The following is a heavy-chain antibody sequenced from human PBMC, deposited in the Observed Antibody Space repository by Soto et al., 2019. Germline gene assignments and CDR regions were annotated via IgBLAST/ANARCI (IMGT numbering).Heavy chain of an antibody. CDR1: GYTLTELS. D-gene: IGHD3-9*01. J-gene: IGHJ5*02. CDR3: ATPILTGHYGNWFDP. V-gene: IGHV1-24*01. Sequence: ASVKVSCKVSGYTLTELSMHWVRQAPGKGLEWMGGFDPEDGETIYAQKFQGRVTMTEDTSTDTAYMELSSLRSEDTAVYYCATPILTGHYGNWFDPWGQGTLVTVSS. CDR2: FDPEDGET.